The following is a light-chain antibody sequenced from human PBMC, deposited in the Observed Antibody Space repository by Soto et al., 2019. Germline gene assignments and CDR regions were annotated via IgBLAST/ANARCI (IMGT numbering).Light chain of an antibody. V-gene: IGLV8-61*01. CDR2: STS. J-gene: IGLJ7*01. CDR1: SGSVSTSYY. Sequence: QTVVTQEPSFSVSPGGTVTLTCGLSSGSVSTSYYPSWYQQTPGQAPRTLIYSTSTRSSGVPDRFSGSILGNKAALTITGAQADDESDYYCMLYMRSGIAVFGGGTQLTVL. CDR3: MLYMRSGIAV.